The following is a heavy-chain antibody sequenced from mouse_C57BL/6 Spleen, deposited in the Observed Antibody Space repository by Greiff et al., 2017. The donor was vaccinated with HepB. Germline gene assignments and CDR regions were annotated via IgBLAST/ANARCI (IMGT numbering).Heavy chain of an antibody. CDR3: ARSGYDGSSFDY. D-gene: IGHD1-1*01. V-gene: IGHV1-69*01. J-gene: IGHJ2*01. Sequence: VQLQQPGAELVMPGASVKLSCKASGYTFTSYWMHWVKQRPGQGLEWIGEIDPSDSYTNYNQKFKGKSTLTVDKSSSTAYMQLSSLTSEDSAVYYCARSGYDGSSFDYWGQGTTLTVSS. CDR1: GYTFTSYW. CDR2: IDPSDSYT.